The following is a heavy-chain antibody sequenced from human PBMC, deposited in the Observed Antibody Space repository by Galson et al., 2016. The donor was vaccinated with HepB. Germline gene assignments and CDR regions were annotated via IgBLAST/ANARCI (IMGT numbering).Heavy chain of an antibody. CDR1: GFTFSTYY. D-gene: IGHD2-15*01. CDR3: AKRAHATGDYCGMDV. J-gene: IGHJ6*02. V-gene: IGHV3-7*05. Sequence: SLRLSCATSGFTFSTYYMTWVRQPPGKGLEWVAGIKQDGSEKYYVDSVKGRFTISRDNAKNSLYVQMDSLRAEDTAVYFCAKRAHATGDYCGMDVWGQGTTVTVSS. CDR2: IKQDGSEK.